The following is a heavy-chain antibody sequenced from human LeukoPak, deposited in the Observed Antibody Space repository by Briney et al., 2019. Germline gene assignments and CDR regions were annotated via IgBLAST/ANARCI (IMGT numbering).Heavy chain of an antibody. CDR3: ARGRYSYGRYFDY. Sequence: SETLSLTCAVYGGSFSGYYWSWIRQPPGKGLEWIGEINHSGSTNYNPSLKSRVTISVDTSKNQFPLKLSSVTAADTAVYYCARGRYSYGRYFDYWGQGTLVTVSS. J-gene: IGHJ4*02. D-gene: IGHD5-18*01. V-gene: IGHV4-34*01. CDR1: GGSFSGYY. CDR2: INHSGST.